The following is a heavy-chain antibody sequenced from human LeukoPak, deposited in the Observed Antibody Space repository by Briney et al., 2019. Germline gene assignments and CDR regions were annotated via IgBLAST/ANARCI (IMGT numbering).Heavy chain of an antibody. CDR2: IYNSGST. J-gene: IGHJ4*02. D-gene: IGHD2-15*01. CDR3: ARRSRSFGGQTAYYYFDY. Sequence: PSETLSLTCSVSGGSISSSTYYWGWIRQPPGKGLEWIGNIYNSGSTYYNPSLKSRVTISVDTSKNQFSLKLSSVTAADTAVYYCARRSRSFGGQTAYYYFDYWGQGTLVTVSS. CDR1: GGSISSSTYY. V-gene: IGHV4-39*01.